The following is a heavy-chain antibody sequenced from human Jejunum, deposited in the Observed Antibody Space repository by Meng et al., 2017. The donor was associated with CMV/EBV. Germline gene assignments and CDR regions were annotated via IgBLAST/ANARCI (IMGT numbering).Heavy chain of an antibody. CDR1: GGSVNNYY. Sequence: VPLQESGPGLVHPSETLSLTCTLSGGSVNNYYWSWIRQSAGKGLEWIGRYNSSDTYNYHPSLDSRVTISLDTSKNQFSLHLRSVTAADTATYYCARGPGDSTREGFDYWGLGTLVTVSS. CDR3: ARGPGDSTREGFDY. CDR2: YNSSDTY. V-gene: IGHV4-4*07. D-gene: IGHD1-26*01. J-gene: IGHJ4*02.